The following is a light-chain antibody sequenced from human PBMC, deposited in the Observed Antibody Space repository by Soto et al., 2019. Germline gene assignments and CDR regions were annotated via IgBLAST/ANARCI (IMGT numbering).Light chain of an antibody. CDR3: QQYNSYQGP. J-gene: IGKJ1*01. CDR2: DAS. V-gene: IGKV1-5*01. CDR1: QSISSW. Sequence: IRRAQSPSTLSASVGDRCTITCRASQSISSWLAWYQQKPGKAPKLLIYDASSLESGVPSRFSGSGSGTEFTLTISSLQPDDFATYYCQQYNSYQGPFGQGTTADNK.